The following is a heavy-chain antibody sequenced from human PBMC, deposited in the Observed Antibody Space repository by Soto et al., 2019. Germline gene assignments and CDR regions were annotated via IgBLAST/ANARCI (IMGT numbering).Heavy chain of an antibody. Sequence: QLQLQESGPGLVKPSETLSLTCTVSGGSISGDYWGWIRQPPGKGLEWIATIYYSGRTFYNPSLECRVPTYVDTSRDQFSLKLTSVTAADTAVYYCARLPRTTTSGSGTDFWGQGTLVTVSS. CDR2: IYYSGRT. V-gene: IGHV4-39*01. J-gene: IGHJ4*02. CDR3: ARLPRTTTSGSGTDF. CDR1: GGSISGDY. D-gene: IGHD3-10*01.